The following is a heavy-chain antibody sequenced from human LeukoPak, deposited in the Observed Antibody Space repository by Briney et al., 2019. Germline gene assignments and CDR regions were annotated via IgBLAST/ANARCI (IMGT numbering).Heavy chain of an antibody. Sequence: GGSLRLSCAASGFTFSSYAMSWVRQAPGKGLEWVSAISGSGGSTYYADSVKGRFTISRDNSKNTLYLQMSSLRAEDTAVYYCAPRVGQWLVEGFDYWGQGTLVTVSS. CDR1: GFTFSSYA. V-gene: IGHV3-23*01. J-gene: IGHJ4*02. D-gene: IGHD6-19*01. CDR3: APRVGQWLVEGFDY. CDR2: ISGSGGST.